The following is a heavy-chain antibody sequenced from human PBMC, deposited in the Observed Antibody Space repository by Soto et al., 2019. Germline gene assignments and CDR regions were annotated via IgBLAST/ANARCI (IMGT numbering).Heavy chain of an antibody. CDR2: IYYSGST. CDR1: GGSISSYY. D-gene: IGHD2-15*01. CDR3: ARGFFDCSGGSCRSRGSDMDV. Sequence: ETLSLTCTVSGGSISSYYWSWIRQPPGKGLEWIGYIYYSGSTKYNPSLKSRVTISVDTSKNQFSLKLSSVTAADTAVFYCARGFFDCSGGSCRSRGSDMDVWGKGTTVTVSS. V-gene: IGHV4-59*08. J-gene: IGHJ6*03.